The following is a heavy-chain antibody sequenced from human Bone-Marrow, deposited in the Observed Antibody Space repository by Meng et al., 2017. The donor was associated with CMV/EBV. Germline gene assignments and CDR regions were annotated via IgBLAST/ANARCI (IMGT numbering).Heavy chain of an antibody. CDR1: GYTFTGYY. CDR2: INPNSGAT. D-gene: IGHD3-22*01. J-gene: IGHJ5*02. CDR3: ARGYCSSTSCKGYDSSGYYYFDP. V-gene: IGHV1-2*02. Sequence: ASVKVSCKASGYTFTGYYTHWVRQVPGQGLEWMGWINPNSGATNYAQKFQGRVTLTRDTSIGTAYMELSGLRSGDTVVYYCARGYCSSTSCKGYDSSGYYYFDPWGQGTLVTVSS.